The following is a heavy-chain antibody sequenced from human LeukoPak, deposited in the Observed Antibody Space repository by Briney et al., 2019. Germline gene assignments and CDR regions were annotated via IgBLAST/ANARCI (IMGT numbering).Heavy chain of an antibody. CDR2: ISGSGGST. CDR1: GFTFSSYA. V-gene: IGHV3-23*01. CDR3: AKDQGIYGRAGYLQH. Sequence: QPGGSVSHSCAASGFTFSSYAMSWDRQAPGKGLEWVSAISGSGGSTYYADSVKGRFTISRDNSKNTLYLQMNSLRAEDTAVYYCAKDQGIYGRAGYLQHWGQGTLVTVSS. D-gene: IGHD6-13*01. J-gene: IGHJ1*01.